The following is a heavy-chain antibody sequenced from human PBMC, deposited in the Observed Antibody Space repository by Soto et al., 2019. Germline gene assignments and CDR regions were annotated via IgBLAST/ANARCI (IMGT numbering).Heavy chain of an antibody. CDR2: TFYTGRA. D-gene: IGHD3-16*01. J-gene: IGHJ5*02. Sequence: PSETLSLTCTVSGGSISNSTYYWGWIRQPPGKGLEWIGTTFYTGRAYYNPSLGSRVTISVDTSKNLFSLNLSSVSAADTAVYYLAKPAVGGSALEKGFAPRGQGT. V-gene: IGHV4-39*02. CDR3: AKPAVGGSALEKGFAP. CDR1: GGSISNSTYY.